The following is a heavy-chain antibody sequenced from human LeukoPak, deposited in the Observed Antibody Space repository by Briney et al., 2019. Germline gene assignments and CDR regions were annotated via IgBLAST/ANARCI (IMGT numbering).Heavy chain of an antibody. Sequence: PSETLSLTCTVSGGSISSYYWSWIRQPPGKGPEWIGYIYYSGSTNYNPSLKSRVTISVDTSKNQFSLKLSSVTAADTAVYYCARVGGSYYFDYWGQGTLVTVSS. V-gene: IGHV4-59*01. J-gene: IGHJ4*02. D-gene: IGHD1-26*01. CDR3: ARVGGSYYFDY. CDR2: IYYSGST. CDR1: GGSISSYY.